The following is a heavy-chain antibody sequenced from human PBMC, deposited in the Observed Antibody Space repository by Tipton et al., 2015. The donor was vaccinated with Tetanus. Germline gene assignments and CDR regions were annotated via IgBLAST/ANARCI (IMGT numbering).Heavy chain of an antibody. CDR3: AGLPVGGGYSAHHYFLH. J-gene: IGHJ4*02. CDR1: GGSISSFY. D-gene: IGHD4-23*01. CDR2: IYYTGNT. V-gene: IGHV4-59*01. Sequence: TLSPTCTVSGGSISSFYWSWIRQSPGRGLEWIGYIYYTGNTNYNPSLKSRVTISADTTKKQFSLNLRSVTAADTVVYYCAGLPVGGGYSAHHYFLHWGQGTLVTVSS.